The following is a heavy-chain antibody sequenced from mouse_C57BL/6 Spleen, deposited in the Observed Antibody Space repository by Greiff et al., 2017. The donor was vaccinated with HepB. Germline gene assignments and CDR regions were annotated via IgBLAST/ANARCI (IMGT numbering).Heavy chain of an antibody. V-gene: IGHV1-18*01. CDR3: ALGGDSSGPFAY. CDR1: GYTFTDYN. CDR2: INPNNGGT. Sequence: VQLQQSGPELVKPGASVKIPCKASGYTFTDYNMDWVKQSHGKSLEWIGDINPNNGGTIYNQKFKGKATLTVDKSSSTAYMELRSLTSEDTAVYYCALGGDSSGPFAYWGQGTLVTVSA. J-gene: IGHJ3*01. D-gene: IGHD3-2*02.